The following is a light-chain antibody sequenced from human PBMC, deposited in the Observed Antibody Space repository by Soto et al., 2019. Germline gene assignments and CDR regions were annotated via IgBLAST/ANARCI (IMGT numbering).Light chain of an antibody. CDR1: QTINNN. CDR3: QQYNTYST. CDR2: GAS. J-gene: IGKJ5*01. Sequence: ETVMTQSPATLTVSPGEGATLXXRASQTINNNLAWYQQKPGQAPRLLIYGASRRATGVPDRFTGSGSGTDFTLTISSLQPDDFATYYCQQYNTYSTFGQGTRLEIK. V-gene: IGKV3-15*01.